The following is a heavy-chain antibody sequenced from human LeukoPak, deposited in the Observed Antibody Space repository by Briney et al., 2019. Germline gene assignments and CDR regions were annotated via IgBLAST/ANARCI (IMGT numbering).Heavy chain of an antibody. D-gene: IGHD3-3*01. CDR3: ARDHLANLASRFFDP. CDR2: IRSDGSDT. V-gene: IGHV3-74*01. CDR1: GFTFSDTW. Sequence: GGSLRLSCAASGFTFSDTWMHWVRQAPGEGLVWVSRIRSDGSDTRYAESVKGRFTISRDNAKNTLYLQMNSLRAEDTAVYYCARDHLANLASRFFDPWGQGSLVTVSS. J-gene: IGHJ5*02.